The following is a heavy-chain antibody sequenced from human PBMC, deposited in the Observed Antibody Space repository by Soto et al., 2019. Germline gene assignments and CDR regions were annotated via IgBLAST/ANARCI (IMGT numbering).Heavy chain of an antibody. Sequence: WGSLRLSCEASGFALMNYAITFCRHAPCKWLEWVSLISADDVGTYYAESVKTRFTISTDQSRNTVYLQMDSLRADDTAIYYCAKAKNDYNWDNRPPFDYWGQGTLVTVSS. CDR1: GFALMNYA. V-gene: IGHV3-23*01. J-gene: IGHJ4*02. D-gene: IGHD1-20*01. CDR3: AKAKNDYNWDNRPPFDY. CDR2: ISADDVGT.